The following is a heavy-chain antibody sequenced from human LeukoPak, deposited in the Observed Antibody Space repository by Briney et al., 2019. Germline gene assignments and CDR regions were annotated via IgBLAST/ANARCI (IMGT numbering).Heavy chain of an antibody. Sequence: QPGGSLRLSCEASGFTFSSYAMSWVRQAPGKGLEWVSAISGSGGGTYYADSVKGRFTISRDSSKITLYLQMNSLRAEDTCVYYCARVPGGYDSAWGQGTLVTVSS. J-gene: IGHJ4*02. CDR2: ISGSGGGT. V-gene: IGHV3-23*01. CDR1: GFTFSSYA. CDR3: ARVPGGYDSA. D-gene: IGHD3-9*01.